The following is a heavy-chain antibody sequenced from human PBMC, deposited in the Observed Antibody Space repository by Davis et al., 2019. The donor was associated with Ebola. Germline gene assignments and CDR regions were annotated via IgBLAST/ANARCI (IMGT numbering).Heavy chain of an antibody. V-gene: IGHV1-46*01. CDR2: INPSGGST. D-gene: IGHD4-17*01. J-gene: IGHJ4*02. CDR1: GYTFTSYY. Sequence: AASVKVSCKASGYTFTSYYMHWVRQAPGQGLEWMGIINPSGGSTSYAQKFQGRVTMTRDTSTSTVYMELSSLRSEDTALYYCAKDVLYKAYGDYFGGSCFDYWGQGTLVTVSS. CDR3: AKDVLYKAYGDYFGGSCFDY.